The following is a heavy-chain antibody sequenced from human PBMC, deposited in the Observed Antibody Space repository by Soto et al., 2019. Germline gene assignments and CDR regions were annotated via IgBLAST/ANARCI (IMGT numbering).Heavy chain of an antibody. CDR1: GFTVSSMS. D-gene: IGHD1-26*01. Sequence: EVQLVESGGGLIQPGGSLRLSCAASGFTVSSMSMTWVRQAPGKGLEWVSVIYSGGNTDYADSVKCRFTISRDNSKNTLYLQMNSLRAEDTAVYYCARDRGGHYGMDVWDQGTTVTVSS. CDR2: IYSGGNT. V-gene: IGHV3-53*01. J-gene: IGHJ6*02. CDR3: ARDRGGHYGMDV.